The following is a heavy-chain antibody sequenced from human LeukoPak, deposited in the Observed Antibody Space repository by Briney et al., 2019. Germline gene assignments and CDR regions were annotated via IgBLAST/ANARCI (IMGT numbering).Heavy chain of an antibody. D-gene: IGHD2-21*02. V-gene: IGHV3-23*01. J-gene: IGHJ6*02. CDR1: GFTFSSFA. CDR2: IRGSGDGTST. Sequence: GGSLRLSCAASGFTFSSFAMSWVRQAPGKGLEWVSNIRGSGDGTSTYFADSVKGRFTISRDNSKNTLYLQMYSLRAEDRAVYYCAKIRGWSGDYVPPLSTMDVWGQGTTVTVSS. CDR3: AKIRGWSGDYVPPLSTMDV.